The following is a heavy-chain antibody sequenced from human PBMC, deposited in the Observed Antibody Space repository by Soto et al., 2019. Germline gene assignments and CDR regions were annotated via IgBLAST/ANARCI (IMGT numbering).Heavy chain of an antibody. CDR1: GITVSGNY. Sequence: EVQLVESGGGLVQPGGTLRLSCAVSGITVSGNYMTWVRQAPGKGLEWVSTIYTSGTTYYADSLKGRFSISRDNSKYMVYLQMNSLSAEDTDVYYWARADYCSGGSCYPDLNYWGQGTLVTVSS. D-gene: IGHD2-15*01. CDR2: IYTSGTT. V-gene: IGHV3-66*01. J-gene: IGHJ4*02. CDR3: ARADYCSGGSCYPDLNY.